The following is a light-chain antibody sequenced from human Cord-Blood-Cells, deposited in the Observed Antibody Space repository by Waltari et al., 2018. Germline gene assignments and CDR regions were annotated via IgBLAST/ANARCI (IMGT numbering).Light chain of an antibody. J-gene: IGLJ2*01. CDR3: CSYAGSYTFV. V-gene: IGLV2-11*01. Sequence: QSALTQPRSVSGSPGQSVTISCTGTSSDVGGYNYVSWYQQHPGKAPKLMIYEVSKRPSGVPDRFSGSKSGNPASLTISGLQAEDEADYYCCSYAGSYTFVFGGGTKLTVL. CDR1: SSDVGGYNY. CDR2: EVS.